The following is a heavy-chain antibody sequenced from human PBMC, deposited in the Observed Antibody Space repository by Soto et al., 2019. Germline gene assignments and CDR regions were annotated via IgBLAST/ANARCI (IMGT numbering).Heavy chain of an antibody. D-gene: IGHD2-2*01. CDR1: GYTFSNYG. V-gene: IGHV1-18*01. J-gene: IGHJ4*02. CDR2: IGPYNGKT. Sequence: QVQLVQSGAEVKKPGASVKVSCKASGYTFSNYGISWVRQAPGQGLEWMGWIGPYNGKTDYAQNFQGRVTMTADTSTSTAYMELRSLRSDDTAVYYCARDPSGEVVPAASDSWGQGTLVTVSS. CDR3: ARDPSGEVVPAASDS.